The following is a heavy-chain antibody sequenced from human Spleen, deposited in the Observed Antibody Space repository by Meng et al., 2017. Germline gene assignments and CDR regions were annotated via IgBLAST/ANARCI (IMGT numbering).Heavy chain of an antibody. CDR1: GGTFSGYY. V-gene: IGHV4-34*01. J-gene: IGHJ4*01. D-gene: IGHD4-11*01. CDR3: ARGPTTMAHDFDY. Sequence: SETLSLTCAVYGGTFSGYYWSWIRQPPGKGLEWIGEINHSGSTNYNPSLKSRVTISVDTSKNQFSLKLSSVTAADSAVYYCARGPTTMAHDFDYWGHGTQVTVSS. CDR2: INHSGST.